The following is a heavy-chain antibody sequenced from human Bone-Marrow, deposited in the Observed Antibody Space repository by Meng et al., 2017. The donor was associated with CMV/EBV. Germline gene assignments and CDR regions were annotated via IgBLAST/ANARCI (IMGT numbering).Heavy chain of an antibody. D-gene: IGHD1-26*01. V-gene: IGHV3-21*01. CDR3: ARIVGAADY. Sequence: GESLKISCAASGFTFRSYSMDWVRQAPGKGLEWVSSISSSSSYIYYADSVKGRFNIYRDNAKNSLYLQRTSLRAEDMAVYYCARIVGAADYWGQGTLVTVSS. CDR1: GFTFRSYS. J-gene: IGHJ4*02. CDR2: ISSSSSYI.